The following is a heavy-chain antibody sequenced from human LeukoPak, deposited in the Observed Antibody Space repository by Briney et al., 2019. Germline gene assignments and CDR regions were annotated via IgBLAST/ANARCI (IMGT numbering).Heavy chain of an antibody. CDR1: GFTFSSYA. D-gene: IGHD6-13*01. CDR2: ISYDGSNK. CDR3: ARELSSSPAEYFQH. J-gene: IGHJ1*01. V-gene: IGHV3-30-3*01. Sequence: GGSLRLSCAASGFTFSSYAMHWVRQAPGKGLEWVAVISYDGSNKYYADSVKGRFTISRDNSKNTLYLQMNSLRAEDTAVYYCARELSSSPAEYFQHWGQGTLVTVSS.